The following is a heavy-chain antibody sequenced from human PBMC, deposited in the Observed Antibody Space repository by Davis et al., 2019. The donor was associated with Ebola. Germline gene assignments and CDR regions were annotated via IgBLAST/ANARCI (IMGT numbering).Heavy chain of an antibody. D-gene: IGHD3-10*01. CDR3: ARGQSGSDYSLWQY. V-gene: IGHV4-39*01. Sequence: MPSETLSLTCTVSGGSISSSSYYWGWIRQPPGKGLEWIGSINNGGSTSFNPSLKSRVTMSVDTSKNQFSLKLRSVTAADTAVYYCARGQSGSDYSLWQYWGQGTLVTVSS. J-gene: IGHJ4*02. CDR1: GGSISSSSYY. CDR2: INNGGST.